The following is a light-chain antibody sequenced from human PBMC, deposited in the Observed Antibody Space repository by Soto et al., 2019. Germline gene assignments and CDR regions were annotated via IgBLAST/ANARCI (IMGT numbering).Light chain of an antibody. CDR3: QQYNSYSRT. V-gene: IGKV1-5*03. CDR1: QSISSW. Sequence: DLQMTQSPSTLSGSVGDRVTITCRASQSISSWLAWYQQKTGKAPKLLIYKESSLESGVPSRLSGSGSGTEFNLTISRLQPDDFATYYCQQYNSYSRTCGQGTKVDIK. J-gene: IGKJ1*01. CDR2: KES.